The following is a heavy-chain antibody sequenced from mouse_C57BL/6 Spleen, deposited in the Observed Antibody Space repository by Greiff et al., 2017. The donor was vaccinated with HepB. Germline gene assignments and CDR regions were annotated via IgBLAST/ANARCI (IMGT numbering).Heavy chain of an antibody. CDR2: IYPGSGST. CDR3: ARKGKNYEYVGGGFAY. J-gene: IGHJ3*01. V-gene: IGHV1-55*01. D-gene: IGHD2-4*01. Sequence: QVQLQQPGAELVKPGASVKMSCKASGYTFTSYWITWVKQRPGQGLEWIGDIYPGSGSTNYNEKFKSKATLPVDTSSSTAYMQLSSLTSEDSAVYYCARKGKNYEYVGGGFAYWGQGTLVTVSA. CDR1: GYTFTSYW.